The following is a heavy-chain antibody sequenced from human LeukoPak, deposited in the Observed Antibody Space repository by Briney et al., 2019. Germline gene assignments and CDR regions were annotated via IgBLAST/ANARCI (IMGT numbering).Heavy chain of an antibody. CDR3: AHRRPYYDSSGYFRVSNAFDI. D-gene: IGHD3-22*01. CDR1: GFSLSTSGVG. CDR2: IYWDDDK. J-gene: IGHJ3*02. Sequence: SGPTLVNPTQTLTLTCTFSGFSLSTSGVGVGWIRQPPGKALEWLALIYWDDDKRYSPSLKSRLTITKDTSKNQVVLTMTNMDPVDTATCYCAHRRPYYDSSGYFRVSNAFDIWGQGTMVTVSS. V-gene: IGHV2-5*02.